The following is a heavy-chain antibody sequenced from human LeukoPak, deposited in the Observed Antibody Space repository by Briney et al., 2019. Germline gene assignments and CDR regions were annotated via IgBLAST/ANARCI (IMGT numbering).Heavy chain of an antibody. CDR2: ISYDGSNK. D-gene: IGHD3-3*01. CDR1: GFTFSSYA. Sequence: PGGSLRLSCAASGFTFSSYAMHWVRQAPGKGLEWVAVISYDGSNKYYADSVKGRFTISRDNSKNTLYLQMNSLRAEDTAVYYCARGRGSDFWSGYPDYWGQGTLVTVSS. J-gene: IGHJ4*02. V-gene: IGHV3-30-3*01. CDR3: ARGRGSDFWSGYPDY.